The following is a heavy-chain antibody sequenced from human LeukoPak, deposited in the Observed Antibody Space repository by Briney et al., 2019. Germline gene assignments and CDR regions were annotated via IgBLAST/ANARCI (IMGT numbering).Heavy chain of an antibody. Sequence: PGGSLRLSCAASGFTFSSYWMSWVRQAPGKGLEWVANIKQDGSEKYYVDSVKGRFTISRDNAKNSLYLQMNSLRAEDTAVYYCARQDYGDKKGFWLDYWGQGTPVTVSS. V-gene: IGHV3-7*01. CDR1: GFTFSSYW. CDR2: IKQDGSEK. D-gene: IGHD4-17*01. J-gene: IGHJ4*02. CDR3: ARQDYGDKKGFWLDY.